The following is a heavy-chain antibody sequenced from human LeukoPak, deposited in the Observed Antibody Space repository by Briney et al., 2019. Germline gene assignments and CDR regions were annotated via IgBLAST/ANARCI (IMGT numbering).Heavy chain of an antibody. Sequence: ASVKVSCKASGYTFTSYYMHWVRQAPGQGLEWMGIINPSGGSTSYAQKLQGRVTMTRDTSTSTVYMELSSLRSEDTAVYYCAREGSYGRPSDYWYFDLWGRGTLVTVSS. J-gene: IGHJ2*01. V-gene: IGHV1-46*01. CDR2: INPSGGST. D-gene: IGHD2-2*01. CDR3: AREGSYGRPSDYWYFDL. CDR1: GYTFTSYY.